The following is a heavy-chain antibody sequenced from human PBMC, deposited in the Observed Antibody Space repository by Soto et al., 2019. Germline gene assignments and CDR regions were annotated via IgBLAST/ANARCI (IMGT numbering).Heavy chain of an antibody. Sequence: ASETLSLTCTVSGGSISSGGYYWSWIRQHPGKGLEWIGYIYYSGSTYYNPSLKSRVTISVDTSKNQFSLKLSSVTAADTAVYYCARVGIPRNFDYWGQGTLVTVSS. V-gene: IGHV4-31*03. J-gene: IGHJ4*02. CDR2: IYYSGST. CDR3: ARVGIPRNFDY. D-gene: IGHD6-13*01. CDR1: GGSISSGGYY.